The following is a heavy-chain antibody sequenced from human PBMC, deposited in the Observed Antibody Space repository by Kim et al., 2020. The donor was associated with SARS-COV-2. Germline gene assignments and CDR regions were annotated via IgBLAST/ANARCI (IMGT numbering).Heavy chain of an antibody. Sequence: ASVKVSCKASGYTFTTYYMHWVRQAPGGGLEGMGIINPSGGSPMYAQKFRGRLTMPTDTSTSTLYMELTSLRSEDTAVYYCGRSSKSSAGEAAFDIWGQGTLVTVSS. CDR1: GYTFTTYY. CDR3: GRSSKSSAGEAAFDI. CDR2: INPSGGSP. J-gene: IGHJ3*02. V-gene: IGHV1-46*01.